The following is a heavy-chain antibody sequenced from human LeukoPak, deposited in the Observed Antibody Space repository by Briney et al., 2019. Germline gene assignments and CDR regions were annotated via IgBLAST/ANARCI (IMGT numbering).Heavy chain of an antibody. V-gene: IGHV3-30*03. CDR3: AIIPRGYCSSTSCPSYYGMDV. CDR2: ISFDGSNK. D-gene: IGHD2-2*01. J-gene: IGHJ6*04. CDR1: GFTFSSYG. Sequence: GGSLRLSCAASGFTFSSYGMHWVRQAPGKGLEGVAVISFDGSNKYYADSVKGRFTISRDNSKNTLYLQMNSLRAEDTAVYYCAIIPRGYCSSTSCPSYYGMDVWGKGTTVTVSS.